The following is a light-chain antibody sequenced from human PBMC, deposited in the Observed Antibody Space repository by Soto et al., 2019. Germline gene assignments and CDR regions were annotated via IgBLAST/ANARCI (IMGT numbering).Light chain of an antibody. CDR2: GAS. CDR1: QSVSSSY. Sequence: EIVLTQSPGTLSLSPGERATLSCRASQSVSSSYLAWYQQKPGQAPRLLIYGASSRATGIPDRFSGSRSGTDFTLTISRLEPEDFAMYYCQQYGRLPLVTFGQGTRLEIK. CDR3: QQYGRLPLVT. J-gene: IGKJ5*01. V-gene: IGKV3-20*01.